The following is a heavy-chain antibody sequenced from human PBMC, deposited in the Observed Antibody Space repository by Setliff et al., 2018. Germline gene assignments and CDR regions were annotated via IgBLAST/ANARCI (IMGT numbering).Heavy chain of an antibody. Sequence: PGGSLRLSCAASGFTFSRYWMNWVRQAPGKGLEWVANIKQDGSEKYYVDSVKGRFTMSRDNAKNSLYLQMNSLRAEDTAVYYCARGGGEYWGQGTLVTVSS. V-gene: IGHV3-7*01. CDR3: ARGGGEY. J-gene: IGHJ4*02. CDR1: GFTFSRYW. D-gene: IGHD3-16*01. CDR2: IKQDGSEK.